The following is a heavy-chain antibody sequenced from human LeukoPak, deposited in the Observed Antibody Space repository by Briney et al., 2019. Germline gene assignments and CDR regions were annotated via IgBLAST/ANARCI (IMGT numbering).Heavy chain of an antibody. CDR3: ARSRGMSMNDKNLLY. V-gene: IGHV3-21*06. J-gene: IGHJ4*02. Sequence: GGSLRLSCAASGFTFSAYTLNWARQAPGKGLEWVSSIKGSDNYIYNADSVAGRFTVSTDDAQNSIYLQMNSLRVEDTAIYYCARSRGMSMNDKNLLYWGQGSLVTVSS. D-gene: IGHD3-10*01. CDR1: GFTFSAYT. CDR2: IKGSDNYI.